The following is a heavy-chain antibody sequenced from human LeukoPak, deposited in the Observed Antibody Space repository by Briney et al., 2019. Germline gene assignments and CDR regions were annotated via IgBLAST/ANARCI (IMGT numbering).Heavy chain of an antibody. V-gene: IGHV1-2*02. CDR3: AREELLWFGELLSKAYNWFDP. Sequence: ASVKVSCKASGYTFTGYYMHWVRQAPGQGLEWMGWINPNSGGTNYAQKFQGRVTMTRDTSISTAYMELSRLRSDDTAVYYCAREELLWFGELLSKAYNWFDPWGQGTLVTDSS. CDR2: INPNSGGT. J-gene: IGHJ5*02. D-gene: IGHD3-10*01. CDR1: GYTFTGYY.